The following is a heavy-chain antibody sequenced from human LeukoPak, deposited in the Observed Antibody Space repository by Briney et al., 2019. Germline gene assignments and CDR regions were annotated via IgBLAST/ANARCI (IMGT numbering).Heavy chain of an antibody. Sequence: GRSLRLSCAASGFTFSSYGMHWVRQAPGKGLEWVAVISYDGSNKYYADSVKGRFTISRDNSKNTLYLQMNSLRAEDTAVYYCARDLTSDYYDSSEPLDYWGQGTLVTVSS. CDR2: ISYDGSNK. CDR1: GFTFSSYG. CDR3: ARDLTSDYYDSSEPLDY. V-gene: IGHV3-30*03. D-gene: IGHD3-22*01. J-gene: IGHJ4*02.